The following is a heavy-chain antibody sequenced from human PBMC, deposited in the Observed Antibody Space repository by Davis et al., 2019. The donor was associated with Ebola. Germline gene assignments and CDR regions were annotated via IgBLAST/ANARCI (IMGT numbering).Heavy chain of an antibody. CDR2: ISGSGGNT. CDR3: AKSGLSFGVVKYHYGMDV. Sequence: GESLKISCADSVITFSSYAMTWVRQAPGKGLEWVSAISGSGGNTYYADSVKGRFTISRDNSKKTLYLQMNSLRAEDTAVYYCAKSGLSFGVVKYHYGMDVWGKGTTVTVSS. J-gene: IGHJ6*04. V-gene: IGHV3-23*01. D-gene: IGHD3-3*01. CDR1: VITFSSYA.